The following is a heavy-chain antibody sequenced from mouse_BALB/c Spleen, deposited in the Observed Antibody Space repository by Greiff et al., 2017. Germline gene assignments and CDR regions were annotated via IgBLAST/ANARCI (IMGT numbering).Heavy chain of an antibody. D-gene: IGHD2-1*01. CDR3: ARFPPYGNYFDY. V-gene: IGHV3-8*02. CDR2: ISYSGST. J-gene: IGHJ2*01. Sequence: EVMLVESGPSLVKPSQSLSLTCSVTGDSITSGYWNWIRKFPGNKLEYMGYISYSGSTYYNPSLKSRISITRDTSKNQYYLQLISVTTEDTATYYCARFPPYGNYFDYWGQGTTLTVSS. CDR1: GDSITSGY.